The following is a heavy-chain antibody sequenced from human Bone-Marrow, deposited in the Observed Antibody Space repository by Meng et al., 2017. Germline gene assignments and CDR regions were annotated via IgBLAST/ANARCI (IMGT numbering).Heavy chain of an antibody. D-gene: IGHD5-18*01. J-gene: IGHJ6*02. Sequence: GSLRLSCTVSGGSISSYYWSWIRQPPGKGLEWIGYIYYSGSTNYNPSLKSRVTISVDTSKNQFSLKLSSVTAADTAVYYCARDRGYSYGPPYYYYGMDVWGQGTTVTVSS. V-gene: IGHV4-59*01. CDR3: ARDRGYSYGPPYYYYGMDV. CDR2: IYYSGST. CDR1: GGSISSYY.